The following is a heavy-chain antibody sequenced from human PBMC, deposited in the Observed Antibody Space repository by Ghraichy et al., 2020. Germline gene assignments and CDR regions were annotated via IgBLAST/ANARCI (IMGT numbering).Heavy chain of an antibody. J-gene: IGHJ5*02. CDR1: GYTLTELS. V-gene: IGHV1-24*01. Sequence: ASVKVSCKVSGYTLTELSMHWVRQAPGKGLEWMGGFDPEDGETIYAQKFQGRVTMTEDTSTDTAYMELSSLRSEDTAVYYCATEEGSGRQWLANWFDPWGQGTLVTVSS. D-gene: IGHD6-19*01. CDR2: FDPEDGET. CDR3: ATEEGSGRQWLANWFDP.